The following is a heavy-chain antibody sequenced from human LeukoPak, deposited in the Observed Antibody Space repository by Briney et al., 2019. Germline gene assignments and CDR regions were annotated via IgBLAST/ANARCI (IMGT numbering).Heavy chain of an antibody. CDR3: ARVSGYYYYYYYGMDV. Sequence: GGSLRLSCAASGFTFSTYCMHWVRQAPGKGPMWVSRICPDGTVTNYADSVKARFIISRDNARNTVYLQMNSLRAEDTAVYYCARVSGYYYYYYYGMDVWGQGTTVTVSS. V-gene: IGHV3-74*01. CDR1: GFTFSTYC. D-gene: IGHD3-22*01. CDR2: ICPDGTVT. J-gene: IGHJ6*02.